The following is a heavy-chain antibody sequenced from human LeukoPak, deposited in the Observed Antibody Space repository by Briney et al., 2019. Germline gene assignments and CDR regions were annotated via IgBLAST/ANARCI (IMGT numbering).Heavy chain of an antibody. Sequence: GGSLRLSCAASGFTFSSYSMNWVRQAPGKGLGWVSYISSSSSTIYYADSVKGRFTISRDNAKNSLYLQMNSLRADDTAIYHCAKYYDRSGYYGRHDNWGQGTLVTVSS. J-gene: IGHJ4*02. D-gene: IGHD3-22*01. CDR3: AKYYDRSGYYGRHDN. CDR2: ISSSSSTI. CDR1: GFTFSSYS. V-gene: IGHV3-48*01.